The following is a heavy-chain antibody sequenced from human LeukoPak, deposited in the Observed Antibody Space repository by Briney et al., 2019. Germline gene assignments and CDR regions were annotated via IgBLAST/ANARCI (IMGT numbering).Heavy chain of an antibody. D-gene: IGHD2-2*01. J-gene: IGHJ6*03. CDR2: IYYSGST. Sequence: SETLPLTCTVSGGSISSYYWSWIRQPPGKGLEWIGYIYYSGSTNYNPSLKSRVTISVDTSKNQFSLKLSSVTAADTAVYYCARLVVPAARAYYYYYYMDVWGKGTTVTVSS. CDR1: GGSISSYY. V-gene: IGHV4-59*08. CDR3: ARLVVPAARAYYYYYYMDV.